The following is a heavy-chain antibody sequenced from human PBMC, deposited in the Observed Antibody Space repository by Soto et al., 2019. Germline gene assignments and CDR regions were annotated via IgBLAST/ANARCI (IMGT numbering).Heavy chain of an antibody. CDR2: ISGSSQTN. J-gene: IGHJ4*02. CDR3: ARTLSWRRGPFDS. D-gene: IGHD2-15*01. Sequence: SLRLSCAASGFIFNTYSMNWVRQAPGKGLEWVSYISGSSQTNFYADSVRGRFTVSRDNANNSTYLQMVSLRDEDTAVYYCARTLSWRRGPFDSWGQGTPVTVSS. V-gene: IGHV3-48*02. CDR1: GFIFNTYS.